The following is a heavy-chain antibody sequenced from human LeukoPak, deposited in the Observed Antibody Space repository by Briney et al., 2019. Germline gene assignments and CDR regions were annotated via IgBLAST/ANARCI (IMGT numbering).Heavy chain of an antibody. CDR1: GGSISSSSYY. CDR2: IYYSGST. CDR3: AVRGYSYGYFRLDY. V-gene: IGHV4-39*07. Sequence: SETLSLTCTVSGGSISSSSYYWGWIRQPPGKGLEWIGSIYYSGSTYYNPSLKSRVTISVDTSKNQFSLKLSSVTAADTAVYYCAVRGYSYGYFRLDYWGQGTLVTVSS. D-gene: IGHD5-18*01. J-gene: IGHJ4*02.